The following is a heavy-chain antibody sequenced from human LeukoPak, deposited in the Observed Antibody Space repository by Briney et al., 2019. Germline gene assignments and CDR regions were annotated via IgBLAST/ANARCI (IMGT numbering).Heavy chain of an antibody. CDR3: ARVAEIQLWLRSAFDY. Sequence: GGSLRLSCAASGFTFSSYSMNWVRQAPGKGLEWVSSIRSSSSTIYYADSVKGRFTISRDNAKNSLYLQMNSLRDEDTAVYYCARVAEIQLWLRSAFDYWGQGTLVTVSS. J-gene: IGHJ4*02. V-gene: IGHV3-48*02. CDR1: GFTFSSYS. D-gene: IGHD5-18*01. CDR2: IRSSSSTI.